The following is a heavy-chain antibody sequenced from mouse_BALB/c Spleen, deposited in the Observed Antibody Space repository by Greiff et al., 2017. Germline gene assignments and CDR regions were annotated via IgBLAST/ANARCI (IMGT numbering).Heavy chain of an antibody. V-gene: IGHV5-9-3*01. CDR3: ARHGVYGPDY. D-gene: IGHD1-1*02. CDR2: ISSGGSYT. Sequence: EVQVVESGGGLVKPGGSLKLSCAASGFTFSSYAMSWVRQTPEKRLEWVATISSGGSYTYYPDSVKGRFTISRDNAKNTLYLQMSSLRSEDTAMYYCARHGVYGPDYWGQGTTLTVSS. CDR1: GFTFSSYA. J-gene: IGHJ2*01.